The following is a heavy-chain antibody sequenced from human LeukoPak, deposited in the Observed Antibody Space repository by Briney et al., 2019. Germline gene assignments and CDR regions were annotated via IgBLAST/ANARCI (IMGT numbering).Heavy chain of an antibody. CDR3: ARDLAGTFDY. CDR1: GFTFSSYA. V-gene: IGHV3-30-3*01. D-gene: IGHD3-10*01. Sequence: GGSLRLSCAASGFTFSSYAMHWVRQAPGKGLEWVAVISYDGSNKYYADSVKGRFTISRDNSKNTLYLQMNSLRAEDTAVYYCARDLAGTFDYWGQGTLVTVSS. CDR2: ISYDGSNK. J-gene: IGHJ4*02.